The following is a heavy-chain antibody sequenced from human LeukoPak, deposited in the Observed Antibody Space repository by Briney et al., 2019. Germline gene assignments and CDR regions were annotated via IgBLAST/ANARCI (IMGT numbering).Heavy chain of an antibody. D-gene: IGHD3-22*01. Sequence: ASVKVSCKAAGYTFTSYGISWVRQAPGQGLEYMGWISAYNGKTDYPQKFQCRVNMTTDTSTTTAYMELRSLRSDDTAVYYCAIADLNNASSGYHRLWFDPWGQRTLVTVSS. CDR2: ISAYNGKT. J-gene: IGHJ5*02. CDR1: GYTFTSYG. V-gene: IGHV1-18*01. CDR3: AIADLNNASSGYHRLWFDP.